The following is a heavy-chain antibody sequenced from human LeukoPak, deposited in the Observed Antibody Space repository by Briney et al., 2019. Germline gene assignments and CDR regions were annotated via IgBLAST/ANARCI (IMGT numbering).Heavy chain of an antibody. V-gene: IGHV1-2*02. Sequence: ASGTVSCKASGYTFTGYYMHWVRQAPGQGLEWMGWINPNSGGTNYAQKFQGRVTMTRDTSISTAYMELSRLRSDDTAVYYCAREWELRVGFDYWGQGTLVTVSS. D-gene: IGHD1-26*01. J-gene: IGHJ4*02. CDR2: INPNSGGT. CDR1: GYTFTGYY. CDR3: AREWELRVGFDY.